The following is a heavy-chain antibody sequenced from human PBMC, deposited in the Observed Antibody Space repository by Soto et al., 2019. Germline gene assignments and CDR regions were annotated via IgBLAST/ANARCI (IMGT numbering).Heavy chain of an antibody. CDR1: GGTFCKNA. CDR2: IIPFFHAP. J-gene: IGHJ6*02. Sequence: SVKVSCKASGGTFCKNAFSWVRQAPGQGLEWMGGIIPFFHAPNYAQKFQGRVTITADESMNMVFMEMSSLRSEDTAIYYCAKSRAAAPPRVGMDVWGQGTTVTVSS. CDR3: AKSRAAAPPRVGMDV. D-gene: IGHD6-25*01. V-gene: IGHV1-69*13.